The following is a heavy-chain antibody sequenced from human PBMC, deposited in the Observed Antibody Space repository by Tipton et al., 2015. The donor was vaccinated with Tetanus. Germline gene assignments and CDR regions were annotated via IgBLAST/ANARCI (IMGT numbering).Heavy chain of an antibody. CDR2: IIPIFGTA. CDR1: GYTFTSYD. V-gene: IGHV1-69*13. Sequence: QSGAEVKKPGASVKVSCKASGYTFTSYDISWVRQAPGQGLEWMGGIIPIFGTANYAQKFQGRVTITADESTSTAYMELSSLRSEDTAVYYCARNPRYDSSGYYGMDVWGQGTTVTVSS. J-gene: IGHJ6*02. D-gene: IGHD3-22*01. CDR3: ARNPRYDSSGYYGMDV.